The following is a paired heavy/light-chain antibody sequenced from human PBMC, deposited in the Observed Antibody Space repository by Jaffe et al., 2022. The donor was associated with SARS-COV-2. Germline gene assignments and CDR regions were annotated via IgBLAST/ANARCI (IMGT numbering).Heavy chain of an antibody. CDR3: ARDLSTMVRGVYDAFDI. CDR1: GFTFSSYA. J-gene: IGHJ3*02. V-gene: IGHV3-30*04. Sequence: QVQLVESGGGVVQPGRSLRLSCAASGFTFSSYAMHWVRQAPGKGLEWVAVISYDGSNKYYADSVKGRFTISRDNSKNTLYLQMNSLRAEDTAVYYCARDLSTMVRGVYDAFDIWGQGTMVTVSS. CDR2: ISYDGSNK. D-gene: IGHD3-10*01.
Light chain of an antibody. CDR3: SSYTSSSTLV. CDR2: DVS. J-gene: IGLJ1*01. V-gene: IGLV2-14*01. CDR1: SSDVGGYNY. Sequence: QSALTQPASVSGSPGQSITISCTGTSSDVGGYNYVSWYQQHPGKAPKLMIYDVSNRPSGVSNRFSGSKSGNTASLTISGLQAEDEADYYCSSYTSSSTLVFGTGTKVTVL.